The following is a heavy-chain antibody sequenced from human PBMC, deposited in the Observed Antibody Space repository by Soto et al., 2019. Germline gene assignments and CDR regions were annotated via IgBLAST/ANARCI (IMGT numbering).Heavy chain of an antibody. CDR2: INPKSGVT. CDR1: GYNFINYY. J-gene: IGHJ3*02. Sequence: QAQLVQSGTEVKKPGASVKVSCKTSGYNFINYYIHWVRQAPRQGPEWLGWINPKSGVTKYAQKFQGWVAMTRDTSINTGYMEVSKLGDDDTAVYYCAKETGLSGGGDAFDIWGQGTMVTVSS. V-gene: IGHV1-2*04. D-gene: IGHD3-10*02. CDR3: AKETGLSGGGDAFDI.